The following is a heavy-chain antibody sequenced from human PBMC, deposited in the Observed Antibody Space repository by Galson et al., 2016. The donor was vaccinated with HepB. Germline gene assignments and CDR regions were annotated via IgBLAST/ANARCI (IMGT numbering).Heavy chain of an antibody. CDR2: INPDETTT. D-gene: IGHD5-18*01. Sequence: SLRLSCAASRFTFSDYWMHWVRQAPGKGLVWVSRINPDETTTTYADSVEGRFTVSRDNAKKTLFLQMHSLTAEDSAVYYCARGSLGYTYAKKGSLDFWGQGSLVIVSS. V-gene: IGHV3-74*01. CDR3: ARGSLGYTYAKKGSLDF. CDR1: RFTFSDYW. J-gene: IGHJ4*02.